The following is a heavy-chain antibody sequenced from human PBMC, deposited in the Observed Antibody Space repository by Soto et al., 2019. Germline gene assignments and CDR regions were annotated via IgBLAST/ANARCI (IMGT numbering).Heavy chain of an antibody. J-gene: IGHJ6*03. CDR2: IRSKAYGGTT. CDR1: GFTFGDYA. V-gene: IGHV3-49*03. D-gene: IGHD5-12*01. CDR3: TRFSPYDPGYYMDV. Sequence: EVQLVESGGGLVQPGRSLRLSCTASGFTFGDYAMSWFRQAPGKGLEWVGFIRSKAYGGTTENAASVKGRFTISRDDSKGIAYLQMNSLKTEDTAVYYCTRFSPYDPGYYMDVWGKGTTVTVSS.